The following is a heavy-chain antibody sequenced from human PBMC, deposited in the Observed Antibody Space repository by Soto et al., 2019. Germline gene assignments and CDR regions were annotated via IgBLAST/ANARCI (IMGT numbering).Heavy chain of an antibody. V-gene: IGHV4-30-4*01. CDR1: GGSISSGDYY. J-gene: IGHJ6*02. Sequence: SETLSLTCTVSGGSISSGDYYWSWIRQPPGKGLEWIGYIYYSGSTYYNPSLKSRVTISVDTSKNQFSLKLSSVTAADTAVYYCARGRVRLLWFGELGMDVWGQGTTVTVSS. D-gene: IGHD3-10*01. CDR2: IYYSGST. CDR3: ARGRVRLLWFGELGMDV.